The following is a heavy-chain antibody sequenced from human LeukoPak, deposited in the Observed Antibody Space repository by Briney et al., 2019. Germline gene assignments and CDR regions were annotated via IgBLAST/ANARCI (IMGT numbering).Heavy chain of an antibody. V-gene: IGHV4-34*01. D-gene: IGHD3-22*01. Sequence: SETLSLTCAVYGGSFSGYYWSWIRQPPGKGLEWIGEINHSGSINYNPSLKSRVTISVDTSKNQFSLKLSSVTAADTAVYYCATTYYYDSSGYYYLSGAFDIWGQGTMVTVSS. CDR2: INHSGSI. CDR3: ATTYYYDSSGYYYLSGAFDI. CDR1: GGSFSGYY. J-gene: IGHJ3*02.